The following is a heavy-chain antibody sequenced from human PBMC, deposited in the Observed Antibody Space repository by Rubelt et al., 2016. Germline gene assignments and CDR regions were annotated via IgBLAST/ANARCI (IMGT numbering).Heavy chain of an antibody. Sequence: EVQLVESGGGLVQPGGSLRLSCAASGFTVSSNYMSWVRQAPGKGLEWVSVIYSGGSTYYADSVKCRFTISRHNSKNTLYLQMNSLRAEDTAVYYCASTTYWSSTSCLGGGEYWGQGTLVTVSS. CDR3: ASTTYWSSTSCLGGGEY. CDR2: IYSGGST. CDR1: GFTVSSNY. V-gene: IGHV3-53*04. J-gene: IGHJ4*02. D-gene: IGHD2-2*01.